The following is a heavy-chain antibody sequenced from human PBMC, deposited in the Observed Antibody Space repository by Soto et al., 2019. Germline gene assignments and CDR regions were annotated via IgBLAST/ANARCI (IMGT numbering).Heavy chain of an antibody. CDR2: INHSGST. J-gene: IGHJ6*02. CDR3: AGGGWSYGIDV. D-gene: IGHD6-19*01. Sequence: SETLSLTCAVYGGSFSGYYWSWIRQPPGKGLEWIGEINHSGSTNYNPSLKSRVTISVDTSKNQFSLKLSSVTAADTAVYYCAGGGWSYGIDVWGQGTTVTVS. V-gene: IGHV4-34*01. CDR1: GGSFSGYY.